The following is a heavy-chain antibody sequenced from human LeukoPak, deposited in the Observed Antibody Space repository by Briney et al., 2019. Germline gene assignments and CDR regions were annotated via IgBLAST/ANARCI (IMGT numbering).Heavy chain of an antibody. D-gene: IGHD3-9*01. CDR1: GYTFISYG. CDR2: ISTYNGKT. V-gene: IGHV1-18*01. CDR3: ARDYDILTGYVTIDY. J-gene: IGHJ4*02. Sequence: GASVSVSCKASGYTFISYGIRWVRQAPGQGLEGMGWISTYNGKTNYAQKLQGTVTMTTDTSTSTAYMDLRSLRSDDTAVYYCARDYDILTGYVTIDYWGQGTLVTVSS.